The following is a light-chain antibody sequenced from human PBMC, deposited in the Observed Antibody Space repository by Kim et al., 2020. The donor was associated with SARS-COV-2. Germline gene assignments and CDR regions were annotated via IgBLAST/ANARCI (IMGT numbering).Light chain of an antibody. J-gene: IGKJ1*01. Sequence: PGERATLSCRASQTVSSSYLAWYQQKPGQAPRLLIYGASSRATGIPDRFSGSGSGTDFTLTISRLEPEDFAVYYCHQYGSSPRTFGQGTKVDIK. V-gene: IGKV3-20*01. CDR3: HQYGSSPRT. CDR1: QTVSSSY. CDR2: GAS.